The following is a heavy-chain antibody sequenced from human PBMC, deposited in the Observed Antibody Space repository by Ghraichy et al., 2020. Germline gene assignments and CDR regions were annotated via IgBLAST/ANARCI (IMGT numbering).Heavy chain of an antibody. CDR2: INHSGST. J-gene: IGHJ4*02. CDR3: ARTAGSSPSYFDY. CDR1: GGSFSGYY. V-gene: IGHV4-34*01. Sequence: SETLSLTCAVYGGSFSGYYWSLIRQPPGKGLEWIGEINHSGSTNYNPSLKSRVTISVDTSKNQFSLKLSSVTAADTAVYYCARTAGSSPSYFDYWGQGTLVTVSS.